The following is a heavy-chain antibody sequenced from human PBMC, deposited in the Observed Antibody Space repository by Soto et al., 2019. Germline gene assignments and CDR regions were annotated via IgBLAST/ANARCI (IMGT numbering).Heavy chain of an antibody. CDR2: IYWDDDK. CDR1: GFSVSTSGVS. V-gene: IGHV2-5*02. CDR3: AKTRHWYGSGDYSLGMDV. Sequence: QITLKESGPTLVKPTQTLTLTCTLSGFSVSTSGVSVGWIRQPPGEALEWLALIYWDDDKRYSPSLRSRLTITKDTSRNQVVLRITNMDPADTATYYCAKTRHWYGSGDYSLGMDVWGQGTTVTVSS. J-gene: IGHJ6*02. D-gene: IGHD3-10*01.